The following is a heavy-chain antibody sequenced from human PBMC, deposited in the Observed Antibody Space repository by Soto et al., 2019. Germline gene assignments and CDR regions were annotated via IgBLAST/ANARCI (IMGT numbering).Heavy chain of an antibody. J-gene: IGHJ3*01. CDR1: GFTFSTYG. D-gene: IGHD6-19*01. V-gene: IGHV3-30*18. CDR2: ISQDGTNR. Sequence: QVQLVESGGGVVQPGRSLRLSCAASGFTFSTYGMHWVRQAQGKGLEWVAVISQDGTNRYYADSVKGRFTISRDNYKNMLFLQMDSLRTEDTAVFYCAKEWAAVAGTYVFDVWGQGTMVTVSS. CDR3: AKEWAAVAGTYVFDV.